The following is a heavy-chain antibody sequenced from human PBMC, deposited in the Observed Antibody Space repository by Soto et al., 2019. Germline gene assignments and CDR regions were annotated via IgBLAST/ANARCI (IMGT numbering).Heavy chain of an antibody. CDR1: GFTFSTYA. CDR2: ISGGGGGST. V-gene: IGHV3-23*01. CDR3: AKDYSLDY. Sequence: EVQLLESGGGLVQPGGSLRLSCAASGFTFSTYAMSWVRQAPGKGLEWVSAISGGGGGSTYYADSVKGRFTISRDNSKNTLYLQMNSLRAEDTAVYYCAKDYSLDYWGQGTLVTVSS. D-gene: IGHD4-4*01. J-gene: IGHJ4*02.